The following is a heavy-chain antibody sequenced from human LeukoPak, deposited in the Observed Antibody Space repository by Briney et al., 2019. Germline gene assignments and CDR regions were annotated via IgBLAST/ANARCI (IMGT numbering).Heavy chain of an antibody. D-gene: IGHD5-18*01. J-gene: IGHJ4*02. V-gene: IGHV1-24*01. Sequence: ASVKVSCKVSGYTLTELSMHWVRQAPGKGLEWMGGFDPEDGETIYAQKFQGRVTMTEDTSTDTAYMELSSLRSEDTAVYYCATGHTAMPYFDYWGQGTLVTVSS. CDR3: ATGHTAMPYFDY. CDR2: FDPEDGET. CDR1: GYTLTELS.